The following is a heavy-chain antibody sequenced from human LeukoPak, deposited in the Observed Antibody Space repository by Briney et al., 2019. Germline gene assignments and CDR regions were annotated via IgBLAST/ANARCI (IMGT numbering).Heavy chain of an antibody. Sequence: GASVKVSCKPSGYIFTTYNLHWVRQAPGQGLEWMGRINPNSGGTNYAQKFQGRVTMTRDTSISTAYMELSRLRSDDTAVYYCARGEGDRLWSGYYHSYWGQGTLVTVSS. CDR2: INPNSGGT. D-gene: IGHD3-3*01. J-gene: IGHJ4*02. CDR1: GYIFTTYN. CDR3: ARGEGDRLWSGYYHSY. V-gene: IGHV1-2*06.